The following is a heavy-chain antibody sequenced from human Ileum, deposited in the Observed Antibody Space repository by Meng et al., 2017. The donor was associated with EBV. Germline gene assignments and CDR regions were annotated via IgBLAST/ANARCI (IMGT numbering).Heavy chain of an antibody. V-gene: IGHV4-39*01. J-gene: IGHJ4*02. Sequence: QLHLQGAGPGLVKPSETLSLTCTVSGGSISSSSYYWAWIRQPPGEGLEWIGSVVYSGTTYYTSSLKSRVSISVDTSKNQFSLKLSSVTAADTAVYYCARHHHSPTFDYWGQGTLVTVSS. CDR3: ARHHHSPTFDY. D-gene: IGHD1-14*01. CDR1: GGSISSSSYY. CDR2: VVYSGTT.